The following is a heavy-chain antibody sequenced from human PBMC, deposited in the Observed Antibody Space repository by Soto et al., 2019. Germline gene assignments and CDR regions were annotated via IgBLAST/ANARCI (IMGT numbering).Heavy chain of an antibody. CDR1: GYTFTSYA. V-gene: IGHV1-3*01. CDR3: ARGGYSSSNYYYGMDV. Sequence: ASVKVSCKASGYTFTSYAMHWVRQAPGQRLEWMGWINAGNGNTKYSQKFQGRVTITRDASASTAYMELSSLRSEDTAVYYCARGGYSSSNYYYGMDVWGQGTTVTVSS. J-gene: IGHJ6*02. D-gene: IGHD6-6*01. CDR2: INAGNGNT.